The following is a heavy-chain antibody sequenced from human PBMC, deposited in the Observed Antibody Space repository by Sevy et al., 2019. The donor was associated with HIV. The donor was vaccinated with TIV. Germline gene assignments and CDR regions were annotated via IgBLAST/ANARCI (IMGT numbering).Heavy chain of an antibody. J-gene: IGHJ4*02. CDR1: GGSFSGYY. V-gene: IGHV4-34*01. CDR3: ARGKPVGRITMIVVLDY. D-gene: IGHD3-22*01. Sequence: SETLSLTCAVYGGSFSGYYWSWIRQPPGKGLEWIGEINHSGSTNYNPSLKSRVTISVDTSKNQFSLKLSSVTAADTAVYYWARGKPVGRITMIVVLDYWGQGTLVTVSS. CDR2: INHSGST.